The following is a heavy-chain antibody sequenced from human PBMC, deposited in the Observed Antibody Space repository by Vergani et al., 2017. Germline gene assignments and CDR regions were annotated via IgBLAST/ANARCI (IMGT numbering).Heavy chain of an antibody. CDR3: ARQKDYYMDV. CDR2: VYTSGMT. V-gene: IGHV4-61*02. CDR1: GGSINTGAYY. J-gene: IGHJ6*03. Sequence: QVQLQESGPRLVRPSQTLSLTCTVSGGSINTGAYYWGWIRQPAGKGLEWIGRVYTSGMTNYNPSLKSRVTILVDRSKSQLSLKLTSVTAGDTAVYFCARQKDYYMDVWGKGATVTVS.